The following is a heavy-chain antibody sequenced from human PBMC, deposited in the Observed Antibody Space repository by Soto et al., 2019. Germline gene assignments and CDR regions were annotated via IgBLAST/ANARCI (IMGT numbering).Heavy chain of an antibody. CDR2: ISYDGSNK. J-gene: IGHJ6*02. V-gene: IGHV3-30-3*01. CDR1: GFTFSSYA. D-gene: IGHD3-9*01. CDR3: ARDGYDILTGYRRYYYAMDV. Sequence: GGSLRLSCAASGFTFSSYAMHWVRQAPGKGLEWVAVISYDGSNKYYADSVKGRFTISRDNSKNTLYLQMNSLRAEDTAVYYCARDGYDILTGYRRYYYAMDVWGQATTVTVSS.